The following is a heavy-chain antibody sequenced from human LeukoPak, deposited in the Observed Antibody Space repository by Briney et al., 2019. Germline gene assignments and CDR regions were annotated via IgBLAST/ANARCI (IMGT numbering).Heavy chain of an antibody. D-gene: IGHD3-22*01. Sequence: GGSLRLSCQASGFTFYMYAMSWVRQAPGKGLEWVASMCGTAGCTFYPDSVKGRFTISRDNSKYILYLQMNSLRAEDTAIYYCAKDRPNFHENSGHYYRRDGDSWGQGTLVIVSS. CDR1: GFTFYMYA. J-gene: IGHJ5*01. CDR3: AKDRPNFHENSGHYYRRDGDS. V-gene: IGHV3-23*01. CDR2: MCGTAGCT.